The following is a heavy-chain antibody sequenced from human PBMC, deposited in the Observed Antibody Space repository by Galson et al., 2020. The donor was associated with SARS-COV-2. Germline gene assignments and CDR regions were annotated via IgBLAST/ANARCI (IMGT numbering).Heavy chain of an antibody. CDR3: AKEVSSMYCSGDSCRARYFDY. CDR1: GFTFSNYD. Sequence: GGSLRLSCAASGFTFSNYDMHWVRQAPGKGLEWVAIISYEGSIKYYADSVKGRFTISRDNYKNTLYLQMNSLRADDTAVYYCAKEVSSMYCSGDSCRARYFDYWGQGTLVTVSS. D-gene: IGHD2-15*01. J-gene: IGHJ4*02. CDR2: ISYEGSIK. V-gene: IGHV3-30*18.